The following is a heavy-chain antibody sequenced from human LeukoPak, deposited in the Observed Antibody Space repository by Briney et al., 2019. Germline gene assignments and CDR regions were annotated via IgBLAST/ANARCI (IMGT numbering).Heavy chain of an antibody. Sequence: SETLSLTCTVSGGSISSGDYYWSWTRQPPGKGLEWIGYIYYSGSTYYNPSLKSRVTISVDTSKNQFSLKLSSVTAADTAVYYCARSLRISYSWSSGYYDYWGQGTLVTVSS. D-gene: IGHD3-22*01. J-gene: IGHJ4*02. CDR3: ARSLRISYSWSSGYYDY. CDR1: GGSISSGDYY. CDR2: IYYSGST. V-gene: IGHV4-30-4*01.